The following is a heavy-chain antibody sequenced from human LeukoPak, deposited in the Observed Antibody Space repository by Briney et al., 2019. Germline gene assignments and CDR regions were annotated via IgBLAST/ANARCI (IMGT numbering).Heavy chain of an antibody. CDR1: GYSFTSYW. D-gene: IGHD6-13*01. V-gene: IGHV5-51*01. J-gene: IGHJ5*02. Sequence: GESLKISCKGSGYSFTSYWIGWVRQMHGKGLEWMGIIYPGDSDTRYSPSFQGQVTISADKSISTAYLQWSSLKASDTAMYYCARRKGAAAGDNWFDPWGQGTLVTVSS. CDR3: ARRKGAAAGDNWFDP. CDR2: IYPGDSDT.